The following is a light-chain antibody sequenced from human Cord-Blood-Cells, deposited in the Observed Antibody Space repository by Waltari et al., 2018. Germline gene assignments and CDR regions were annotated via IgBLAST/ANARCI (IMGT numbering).Light chain of an antibody. CDR2: AAS. Sequence: AIGMTQSPSSLSASTGDRVTITCRSSQGLSSYLAWYQQKPGKAPKLLIYAASTLQSGVPSRFSGSGSGTDFTLTISCLQSEDFATYYCKQYYSYPWTFGQGTKVEIK. CDR3: KQYYSYPWT. J-gene: IGKJ1*01. CDR1: QGLSSY. V-gene: IGKV1-8*01.